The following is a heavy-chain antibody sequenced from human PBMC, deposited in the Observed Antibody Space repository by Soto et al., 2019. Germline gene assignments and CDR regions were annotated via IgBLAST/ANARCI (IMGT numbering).Heavy chain of an antibody. J-gene: IGHJ6*02. V-gene: IGHV4-31*03. CDR2: IYYSGST. CDR1: AGSISSGSYY. D-gene: IGHD6-13*01. Sequence: SETLSLTCTVSAGSISSGSYYWSWLRQHPGKGLEWIGYIYYSGSTYYNPSLKSRVTISVDTSKNQFSLKLSSVTAADTAVYYCAGGIAAAGANYYYYYGMDVWGQGTTVTVSS. CDR3: AGGIAAAGANYYYYYGMDV.